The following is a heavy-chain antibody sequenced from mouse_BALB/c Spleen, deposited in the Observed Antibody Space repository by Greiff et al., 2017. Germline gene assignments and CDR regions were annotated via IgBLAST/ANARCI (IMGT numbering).Heavy chain of an antibody. CDR1: GFTFTDYY. J-gene: IGHJ4*01. CDR3: AREITTAMDY. CDR2: IRNKANGYTT. D-gene: IGHD2-4*01. Sequence: EVKLVESGGGLVQPGGSLRLSCATSGFTFTDYYMSWVRQPPGKALEWLGFIRNKANGYTTEYSASVKGRFTISRDNSQSILYLQMNTLRAEDSATYYCAREITTAMDYWGQGTSVTVSS. V-gene: IGHV7-3*02.